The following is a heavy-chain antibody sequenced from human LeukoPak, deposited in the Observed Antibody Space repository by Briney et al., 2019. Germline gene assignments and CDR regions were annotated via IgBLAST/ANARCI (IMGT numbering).Heavy chain of an antibody. CDR3: ASFDYGDNV. Sequence: PGRSLRLSCAASGFTFSSYNMNWVRQAPGKGLEWVSGITSYSNYIYYADSVKGRFTISRDNAKKSLYLQMNSLRAEDTAVYFCASFDYGDNVWGQGTLVTVSS. D-gene: IGHD4-17*01. J-gene: IGHJ4*02. CDR1: GFTFSSYN. V-gene: IGHV3-21*01. CDR2: ITSYSNYI.